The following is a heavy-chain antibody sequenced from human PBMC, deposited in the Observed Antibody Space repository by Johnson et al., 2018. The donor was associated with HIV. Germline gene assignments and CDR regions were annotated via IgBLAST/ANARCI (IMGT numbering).Heavy chain of an antibody. Sequence: VQLVESGGGVVRPGRSLRLSCAASGFTFDDYAMHWVRQAPGKGLEWVSGISLNSGSIGYADSVKGRFTVSRDSSRNTVYLQMNSLRPEDTAVYFCARGGLYIQFLAFDAFDIWGQGTMVTVSS. CDR1: GFTFDDYA. D-gene: IGHD4-11*01. CDR2: ISLNSGSI. J-gene: IGHJ3*02. V-gene: IGHV3-9*01. CDR3: ARGGLYIQFLAFDAFDI.